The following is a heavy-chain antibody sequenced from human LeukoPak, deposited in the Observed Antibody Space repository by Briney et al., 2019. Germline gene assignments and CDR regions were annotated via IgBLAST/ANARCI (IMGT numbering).Heavy chain of an antibody. CDR1: GYTFIGYY. D-gene: IGHD4-17*01. V-gene: IGHV1-2*02. CDR2: INPNSGAT. CDR3: ARDRYGDGGDFDY. J-gene: IGHJ4*02. Sequence: ASVKVSCKVSGYTFIGYYIHWVRQAPGQGLEWMGWINPNSGATNYAQKFQGRVTMTRDTSISTAYMELSRLRSDDTAVYYCARDRYGDGGDFDYWGQGTLVTVSS.